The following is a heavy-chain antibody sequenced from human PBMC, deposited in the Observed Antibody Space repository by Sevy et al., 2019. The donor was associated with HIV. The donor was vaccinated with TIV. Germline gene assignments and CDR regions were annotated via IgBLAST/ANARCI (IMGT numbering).Heavy chain of an antibody. Sequence: GGSLRLSCAASGFTFRSYTMNWLRRAPEKGLEWVACLRMSGNHIDYADSVKGRFTISRDNAKNSVFLQLNSLRVDDTAVYYCARAPMATVIGYSFGSDFDSWGRGTQVTVSS. CDR2: LRMSGNHI. V-gene: IGHV3-21*01. CDR1: GFTFRSYT. J-gene: IGHJ4*02. D-gene: IGHD5-18*01. CDR3: ARAPMATVIGYSFGSDFDS.